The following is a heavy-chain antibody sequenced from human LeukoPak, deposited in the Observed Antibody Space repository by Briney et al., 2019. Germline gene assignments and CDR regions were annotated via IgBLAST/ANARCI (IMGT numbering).Heavy chain of an antibody. CDR3: ARDGDDILTGYHNWFDP. V-gene: IGHV1-8*01. CDR1: GYTFTGYD. J-gene: IGHJ5*02. CDR2: MNPNSGNT. Sequence: ASVKVSCKASGYTFTGYDINWVRQATGQGLEWMGWMNPNSGNTGYAQKFQGRVTMTRNTSISTAYMELSSLRSEDTAVYYCARDGDDILTGYHNWFDPWGQGTLVTVSS. D-gene: IGHD3-9*01.